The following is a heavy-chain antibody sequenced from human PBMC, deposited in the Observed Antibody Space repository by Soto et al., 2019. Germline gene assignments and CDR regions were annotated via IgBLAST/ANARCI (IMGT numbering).Heavy chain of an antibody. Sequence: GASVKVSCKASGGTFSSYAISWVRQAPGQGLEWMGGIIPIFGTANYAQKFQGRVTITADESTSTAYMELSSLRSEDTAVYYCARALKQGYSSGWYRNWFDPWGQGTLVAVSS. CDR2: IIPIFGTA. D-gene: IGHD6-19*01. V-gene: IGHV1-69*13. CDR1: GGTFSSYA. CDR3: ARALKQGYSSGWYRNWFDP. J-gene: IGHJ5*02.